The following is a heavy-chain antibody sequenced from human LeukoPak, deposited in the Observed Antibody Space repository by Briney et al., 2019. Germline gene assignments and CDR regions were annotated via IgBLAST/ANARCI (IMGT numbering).Heavy chain of an antibody. J-gene: IGHJ4*02. CDR1: GYTFTDYY. Sequence: ASVKVSCKASGYTFTDYYMHWVRQAPGQGLEWMGRINPNRGGTKYAQKFQGRVTMTRDTSISATYMDLSRLTSDDTAVYYCARYYFGSGKFDCWGQGTLVTVSS. V-gene: IGHV1-2*06. CDR3: ARYYFGSGKFDC. D-gene: IGHD3-10*01. CDR2: INPNRGGT.